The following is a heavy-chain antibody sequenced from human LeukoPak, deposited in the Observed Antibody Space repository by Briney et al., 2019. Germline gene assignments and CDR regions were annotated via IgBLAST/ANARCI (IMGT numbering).Heavy chain of an antibody. D-gene: IGHD6-6*01. CDR3: ARGYSSSSAVGYYYYYMDV. Sequence: PSQTLSLTCTVSGGSISSGTNYWTWIRQPAGKGLEWIGHIDASGSTNYNPSLKSRVTISVDTSKNQFSLNLSSVTAADTAVYYCARGYSSSSAVGYYYYYMDVWGKGTTVTVSS. CDR1: GGSISSGTNY. J-gene: IGHJ6*03. CDR2: IDASGST. V-gene: IGHV4-61*09.